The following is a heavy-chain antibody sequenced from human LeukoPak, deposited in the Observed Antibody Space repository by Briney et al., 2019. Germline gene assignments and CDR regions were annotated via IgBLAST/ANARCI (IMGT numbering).Heavy chain of an antibody. D-gene: IGHD4-17*01. V-gene: IGHV4-59*01. Sequence: SGTLSLTCAVSGGSISSYYWSWIRQPPGKGLEWIGYIYYSGSTNYNPSLKSRVTISVDTSKNQFSLKLSSVTAADTAVYYCAREVPGDSFYYYYYYMDVWGKGTTVTVSS. CDR1: GGSISSYY. J-gene: IGHJ6*03. CDR3: AREVPGDSFYYYYYYMDV. CDR2: IYYSGST.